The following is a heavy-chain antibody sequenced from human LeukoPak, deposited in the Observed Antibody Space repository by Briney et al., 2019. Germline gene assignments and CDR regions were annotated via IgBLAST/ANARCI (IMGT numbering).Heavy chain of an antibody. Sequence: SETLSLTCAVYGGSFSGYYWSWIRQPPGKGLEWIGEINHSGSTNYNPSLKSRVTISVDTSKNQFSLKLSSVTAADTAVYYCARGNSLLRPRSSGWGGAFDIWGQGTLVTVSS. J-gene: IGHJ3*02. V-gene: IGHV4-34*01. CDR3: ARGNSLLRPRSSGWGGAFDI. CDR1: GGSFSGYY. CDR2: INHSGST. D-gene: IGHD6-19*01.